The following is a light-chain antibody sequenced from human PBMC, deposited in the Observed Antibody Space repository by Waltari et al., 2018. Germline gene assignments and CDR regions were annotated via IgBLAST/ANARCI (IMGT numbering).Light chain of an antibody. CDR2: TAS. Sequence: DIQMTQSPSSLSASVGDRVTITCRAGQSISRFLNWSQQKPGEAPKLLIYTASSLQGGVPSRFSGSGSGTDFTLTISSLQPEDFATYYCQHSYRPPYIFGQGTKLEIK. CDR1: QSISRF. CDR3: QHSYRPPYI. V-gene: IGKV1-39*01. J-gene: IGKJ2*01.